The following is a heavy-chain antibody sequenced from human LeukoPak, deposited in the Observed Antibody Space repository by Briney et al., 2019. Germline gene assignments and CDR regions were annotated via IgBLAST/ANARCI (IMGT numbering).Heavy chain of an antibody. CDR3: ARAKPKNMVRGLIMRRESRYYFDY. J-gene: IGHJ4*02. D-gene: IGHD3-10*01. Sequence: GGSLRLSCAASGFTLSSYGMSWVRQAPGKGLEWVSAISGSGGSTYYADSVKGRFTISRDNSKNTLYLQMNSLRAEDTAVYYCARAKPKNMVRGLIMRRESRYYFDYWGQGTLVTVSS. CDR2: ISGSGGST. V-gene: IGHV3-23*01. CDR1: GFTLSSYG.